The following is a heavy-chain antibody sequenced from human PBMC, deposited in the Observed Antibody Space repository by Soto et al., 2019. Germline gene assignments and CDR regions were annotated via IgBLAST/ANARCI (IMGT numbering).Heavy chain of an antibody. D-gene: IGHD3-10*01. CDR3: ARWEGTGRGFDC. CDR2: IWYDGSNK. J-gene: IGHJ4*02. Sequence: QVQLVESGGGVVQPGRSLRLSCTASGSTFSRCDMHWVRQAPGKGLEWVALIWYDGSNKDYADSVKGRFTISRDNPKNTLYLQMNSLRVVDTAVYYCARWEGTGRGFDCWGQGTLVTVSS. V-gene: IGHV3-33*01. CDR1: GSTFSRCD.